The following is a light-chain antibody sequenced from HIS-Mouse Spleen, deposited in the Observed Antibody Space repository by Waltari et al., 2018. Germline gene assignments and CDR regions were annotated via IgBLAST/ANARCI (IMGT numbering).Light chain of an antibody. Sequence: DIVMTQSPDSLAVSLGERATINCKSSQSVLYSSNNKNYLAWYQQKPGQPPKLLIYWASTRESGVPGRFSGSGSVTDFTLTISSLQAEDVAVYYCQQYYSTPLTFGGGTKVEIK. J-gene: IGKJ4*01. CDR2: WAS. V-gene: IGKV4-1*01. CDR3: QQYYSTPLT. CDR1: QSVLYSSNNKNY.